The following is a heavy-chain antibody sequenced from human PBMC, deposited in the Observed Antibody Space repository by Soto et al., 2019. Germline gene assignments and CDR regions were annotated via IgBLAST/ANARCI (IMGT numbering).Heavy chain of an antibody. CDR3: ARERDGGDYNYYYYYMDV. Sequence: QVQLQESGPGLVKPSQTLSLTCTVSGGSISSGGYYWSWIRQHPGKGLEWIGYIYYSGSTYYNPSLKRRVTISVDPSKNQFSLKLSSVTAADTAVYYCARERDGGDYNYYYYYMDVWGKGTTVTVSS. D-gene: IGHD4-17*01. CDR1: GGSISSGGYY. V-gene: IGHV4-31*03. CDR2: IYYSGST. J-gene: IGHJ6*03.